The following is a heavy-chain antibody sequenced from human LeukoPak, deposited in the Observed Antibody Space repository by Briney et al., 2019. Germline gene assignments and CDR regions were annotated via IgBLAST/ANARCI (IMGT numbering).Heavy chain of an antibody. CDR1: GFTFSSYA. D-gene: IGHD1-26*01. CDR2: ISGSGGST. CDR3: ARDRGVGATPYYFDY. J-gene: IGHJ4*02. V-gene: IGHV3-23*01. Sequence: GGSLRLSCAASGFTFSSYAMSWVRQAPGKGLEWVSAISGSGGSTYYADSVKGRFTISRDNSKNTLYLQMNSLRAEDTAVYYCARDRGVGATPYYFDYWGQGTLVTVSS.